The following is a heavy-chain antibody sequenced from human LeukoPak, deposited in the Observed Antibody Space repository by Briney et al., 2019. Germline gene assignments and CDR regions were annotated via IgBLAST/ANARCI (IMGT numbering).Heavy chain of an antibody. CDR2: ISSSASTI. D-gene: IGHD2-8*01. J-gene: IGHJ4*02. CDR1: GFTFGDYY. Sequence: PGGSLRLSCAASGFTFGDYYMSWIRQAPGKGLEWVSYISSSASTIHYADSVKGRFTISRDNAKNSLYLQMNSLRAEDSAVYYCAREVYTGIDYWGQGTLVTVSS. CDR3: AREVYTGIDY. V-gene: IGHV3-11*01.